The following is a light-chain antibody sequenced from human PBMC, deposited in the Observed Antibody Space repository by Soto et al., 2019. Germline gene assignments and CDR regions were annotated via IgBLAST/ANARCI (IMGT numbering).Light chain of an antibody. CDR1: QYVGNY. Sequence: IRLTQSPTSLIASVGDRVTITCQASQYVGNYLNWYQQKPGEPPRLLISGASNLEPGVPARFSGSGSGAGFTFIISDLQPEDVATYFCQQYDNIILSFGGGTKVEI. V-gene: IGKV1-33*01. CDR3: QQYDNIILS. J-gene: IGKJ4*01. CDR2: GAS.